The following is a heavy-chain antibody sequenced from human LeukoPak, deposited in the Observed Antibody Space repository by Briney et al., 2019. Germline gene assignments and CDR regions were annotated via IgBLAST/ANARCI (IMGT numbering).Heavy chain of an antibody. V-gene: IGHV1-2*02. CDR2: INPNNGGT. CDR3: ISEGY. CDR1: GYTFTSYA. J-gene: IGHJ4*02. Sequence: LEASVKVSCKASGYTFTSYAMNWVRQAPGQGLEWMGWINPNNGGTNYAQKFQDRVTMTRDTSISTAYMELNRLRSDDTAVYYCISEGYWGQGSLVTVSS.